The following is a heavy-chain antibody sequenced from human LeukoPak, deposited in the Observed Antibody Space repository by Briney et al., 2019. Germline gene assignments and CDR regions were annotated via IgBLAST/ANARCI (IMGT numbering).Heavy chain of an antibody. CDR2: ITNSGGTT. J-gene: IGHJ4*02. V-gene: IGHV3-23*01. CDR3: AKASWVSSTDAVR. D-gene: IGHD3-16*01. CDR1: GFTFSSYA. Sequence: LAGGSLRLSCSASGFTFSSYAMSCVRQAPGKGLEWVSAITNSGGTTYYADSVKGRFTISRDNSKNTLYLQMNSLRAEDTAVYYCAKASWVSSTDAVRWGQGTLVTVSS.